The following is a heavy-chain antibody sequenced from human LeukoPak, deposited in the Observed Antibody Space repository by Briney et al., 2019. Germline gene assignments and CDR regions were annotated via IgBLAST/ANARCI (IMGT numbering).Heavy chain of an antibody. V-gene: IGHV4-59*08. CDR1: GGSISSYY. D-gene: IGHD3-22*01. Sequence: SETLSLTCTVSGGSISSYYWSWIRQPAGKGLEWIGYIYYSGSTNYNPSLKSRVTISVDTSKNQFSLKLSSVTAADTAVYYCARHAELLYYYDSSGYYDYWGQGTLVTVSS. CDR3: ARHAELLYYYDSSGYYDY. CDR2: IYYSGST. J-gene: IGHJ4*02.